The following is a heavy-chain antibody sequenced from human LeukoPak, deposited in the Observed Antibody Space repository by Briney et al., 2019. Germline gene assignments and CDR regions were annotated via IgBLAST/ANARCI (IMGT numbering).Heavy chain of an antibody. D-gene: IGHD3-10*01. J-gene: IGHJ4*02. CDR3: ARQTVLWFGESRSKGFDY. CDR2: IYYSGST. V-gene: IGHV4-39*01. Sequence: SETLSLTCTVSCGSIRSSRYYWGWIRQPPGKGLEWIGSIYYSGSTYYNPSLKSRVTISVDTSKNQFSLKLSSVTAADTAVYYCARQTVLWFGESRSKGFDYWGQGTLVTVSS. CDR1: CGSIRSSRYY.